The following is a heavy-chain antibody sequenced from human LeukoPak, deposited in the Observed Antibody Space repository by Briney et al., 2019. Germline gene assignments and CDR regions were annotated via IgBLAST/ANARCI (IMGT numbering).Heavy chain of an antibody. V-gene: IGHV4-34*01. CDR2: INHSGST. D-gene: IGHD1-26*01. Sequence: SETLSLTCAVYGGSFSGYYWSWIRQPPGKGLEWNGEINHSGSTNYNPSLKSRVTISVDTSKNQFSLKLSSVTAADTAVYYCARGLRGSLRWFDPWGQGTLVTVSS. J-gene: IGHJ5*02. CDR1: GGSFSGYY. CDR3: ARGLRGSLRWFDP.